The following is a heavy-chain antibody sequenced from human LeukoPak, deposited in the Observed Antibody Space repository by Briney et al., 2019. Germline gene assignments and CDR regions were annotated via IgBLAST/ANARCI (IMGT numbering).Heavy chain of an antibody. D-gene: IGHD3-10*01. CDR3: TSLYYYGSGSYSTDYYYYYMDV. Sequence: PGGSLRLSCAASGFTFSGSAMHWVRQASGKGLEWVGRIRSKANSYATAYAASVKGRFTISRDDSKNTAYLQMNSLKTEDTAVYYCTSLYYYGSGSYSTDYYYYYMDVWGKGTTVTVSS. J-gene: IGHJ6*03. CDR1: GFTFSGSA. V-gene: IGHV3-73*01. CDR2: IRSKANSYAT.